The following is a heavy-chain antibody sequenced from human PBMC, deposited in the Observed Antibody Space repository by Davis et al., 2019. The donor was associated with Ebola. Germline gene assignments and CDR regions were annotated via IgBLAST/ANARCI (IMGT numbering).Heavy chain of an antibody. Sequence: AGSVTASCEGSGYTLTSYAMHWVRQAPGQRLEWMGWINAGNGNTKYSQKFQGRVTITRDTSASTAYMELSSLRSEDTAVYYCARGRFTMVHDYGMEVWGQGTTVTVSS. J-gene: IGHJ6*02. V-gene: IGHV1-3*01. CDR1: GYTLTSYA. CDR3: ARGRFTMVHDYGMEV. D-gene: IGHD3-10*01. CDR2: INAGNGNT.